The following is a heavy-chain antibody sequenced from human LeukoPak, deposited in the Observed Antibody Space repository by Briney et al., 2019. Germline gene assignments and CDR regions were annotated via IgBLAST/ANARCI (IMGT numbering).Heavy chain of an antibody. D-gene: IGHD2-8*02. CDR3: VKNFWSPSNY. V-gene: IGHV3-48*03. Sequence: GGSLRLSCAASGFTFSSYEMNWVRQAPGKGLEWVSYISSSGSTIYYADSVKGRFTISRDNSKNTLYLQMNSLRAEDTAVYYCVKNFWSPSNYWGQGTLVTVSS. J-gene: IGHJ4*02. CDR2: ISSSGSTI. CDR1: GFTFSSYE.